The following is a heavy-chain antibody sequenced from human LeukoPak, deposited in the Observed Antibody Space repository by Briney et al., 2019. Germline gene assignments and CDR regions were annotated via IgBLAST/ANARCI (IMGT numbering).Heavy chain of an antibody. CDR3: AGEGRVSGYDFDC. V-gene: IGHV3-7*01. CDR1: GFTFSTYW. J-gene: IGHJ4*02. D-gene: IGHD5-12*01. Sequence: GGSLRLSCGASGFTFSTYWMSWVRQAPGKGLEWVANIKQDGSDKYYVDSVKGRFTISRDNAKNTLYLQMNSLRVEDTAVYYCAGEGRVSGYDFDCWGQGTLVTVSS. CDR2: IKQDGSDK.